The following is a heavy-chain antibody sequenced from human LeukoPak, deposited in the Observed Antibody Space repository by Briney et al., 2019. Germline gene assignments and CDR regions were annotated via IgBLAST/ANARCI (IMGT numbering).Heavy chain of an antibody. CDR1: GYTFTVYF. CDR2: INPNSGGT. Sequence: ASVKVSCKASGYTFTVYFMHWVRQAPGQGLEWMGWINPNSGGTNYAQKFQGRVTMTRDTSISTAYMELSRLRSDDTAVYYCARYRDNCSGGSCYFYFDYWGQGTLVTVSS. D-gene: IGHD2-15*01. CDR3: ARYRDNCSGGSCYFYFDY. J-gene: IGHJ4*02. V-gene: IGHV1-2*02.